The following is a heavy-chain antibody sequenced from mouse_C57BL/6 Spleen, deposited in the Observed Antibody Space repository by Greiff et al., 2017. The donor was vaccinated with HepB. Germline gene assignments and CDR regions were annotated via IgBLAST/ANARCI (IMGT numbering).Heavy chain of an antibody. J-gene: IGHJ4*01. D-gene: IGHD2-5*01. Sequence: VQLQQSGPGLVQPSQSLSITCTVSGFSLTSYGVHWVRQSPGKGLEWLGVIWSGGSTDYNAAFISRLSISKDNSKSQVFFKMNSLQADDTAIYYCAYYSNKGAMDYWGQGTSGTGSS. CDR1: GFSLTSYG. V-gene: IGHV2-2*01. CDR3: AYYSNKGAMDY. CDR2: IWSGGST.